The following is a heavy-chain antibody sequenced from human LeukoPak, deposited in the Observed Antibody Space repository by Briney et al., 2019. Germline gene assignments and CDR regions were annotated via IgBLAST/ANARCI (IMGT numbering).Heavy chain of an antibody. CDR2: IYYSGST. CDR3: ARAPLAVAVYFDY. D-gene: IGHD6-19*01. J-gene: IGHJ4*02. V-gene: IGHV4-61*01. CDR1: GGSVSSGSYY. Sequence: SETLSLTCTVSGGSVSSGSYYWSWIRQPPGKGLEWIGYIYYSGSTNYNPSLKSRVAISVDTSKNQFSLKLSSVTAADTAVYYCARAPLAVAVYFDYWGQGTPVTVSS.